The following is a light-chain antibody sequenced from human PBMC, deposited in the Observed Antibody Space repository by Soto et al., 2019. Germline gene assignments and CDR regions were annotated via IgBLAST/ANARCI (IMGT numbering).Light chain of an antibody. J-gene: IGLJ3*02. CDR3: GTWDSSLSAGV. Sequence: QSVLTQPPSVSAAPGQKVTISCSGSSSNIGNNYVSWYQQLPGTAPKLLIYENNKRPSGIPDRFSGAKSGTSATLGLTGLHTGDEADYYCGTWDSSLSAGVFGGGTKLTVL. V-gene: IGLV1-51*02. CDR1: SSNIGNNY. CDR2: ENN.